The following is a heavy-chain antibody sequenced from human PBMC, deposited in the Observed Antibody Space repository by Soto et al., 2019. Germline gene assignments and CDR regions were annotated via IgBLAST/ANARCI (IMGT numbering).Heavy chain of an antibody. CDR2: ILYGGTND. V-gene: IGHV3-30*03. D-gene: IGHD6-25*01. J-gene: IGHJ6*02. CDR1: GFTFSNYG. CDR3: ARGGTYGMDV. Sequence: GGSLSLSCAASGFTFSNYGMHWVRQAPGKGLEWVATILYGGTNDYYPDSVRGRFTISRDNSKDTLYLQMSSLRREDTAVYFCARGGTYGMDVWGQGTTVTVSS.